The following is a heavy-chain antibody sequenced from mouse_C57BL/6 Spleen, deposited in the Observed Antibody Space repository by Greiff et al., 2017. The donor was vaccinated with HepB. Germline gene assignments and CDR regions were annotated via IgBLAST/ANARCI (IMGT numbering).Heavy chain of an antibody. D-gene: IGHD2-4*01. CDR2: INPSSGYT. CDR1: GYTFTSYT. CDR3: ARSDDYDEGYFDY. V-gene: IGHV1-4*01. J-gene: IGHJ2*01. Sequence: VKLVESGAELARPGALVKMSCKASGYTFTSYTMHWVKQRPGQGLEWIGYINPSSGYTKYNQKFKDKATLTADKSSSTAYMQLSSLTSEDSAVYYCARSDDYDEGYFDYWGQGTTLTVSS.